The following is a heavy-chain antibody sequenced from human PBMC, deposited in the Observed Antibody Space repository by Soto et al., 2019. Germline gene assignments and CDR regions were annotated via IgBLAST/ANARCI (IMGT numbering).Heavy chain of an antibody. Sequence: QTLSLTCVISGDSVSSSSVAWNWVRQSPSSGLEWLGRTYYRCRCYSDFAVSVRGRIVNNADTSKNQFSLQLNSVTPEDTAVYFCARAEDDSNYYYYGLDGWGKGTTVTVSS. CDR2: TYYRCRCYS. D-gene: IGHD3-3*01. J-gene: IGHJ6*04. V-gene: IGHV6-1*01. CDR3: ARAEDDSNYYYYGLDG. CDR1: GDSVSSSSVA.